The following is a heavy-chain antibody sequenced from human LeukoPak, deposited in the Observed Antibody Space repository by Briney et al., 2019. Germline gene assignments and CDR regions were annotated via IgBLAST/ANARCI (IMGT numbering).Heavy chain of an antibody. J-gene: IGHJ4*02. CDR1: GFIFSSYA. CDR2: ISGYTGNT. Sequence: GGSLRLSCAASGFIFSSYAMTWVRQAPGKGLEWVSVISGYTGNTYYADSVKGRFTIYRDNSKNTLYLQMNSLRAEDTAVYYCAKRVSSTSTGDDYWGQGTLVTVSS. V-gene: IGHV3-23*01. D-gene: IGHD7-27*01. CDR3: AKRVSSTSTGDDY.